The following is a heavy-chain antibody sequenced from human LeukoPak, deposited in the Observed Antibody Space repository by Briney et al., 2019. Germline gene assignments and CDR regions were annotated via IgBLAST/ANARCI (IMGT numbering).Heavy chain of an antibody. Sequence: GGSLRLSCAASGFTFSQYNMNWVRQAPGKGLEWVSYISTDSRSKYYADSVKGRFTVSRDNAKNSLYLHMNSLRVEDTAVYFCATGLDYWGQGPLVTVSS. J-gene: IGHJ4*02. V-gene: IGHV3-48*01. D-gene: IGHD3/OR15-3a*01. CDR3: ATGLDY. CDR2: ISTDSRSK. CDR1: GFTFSQYN.